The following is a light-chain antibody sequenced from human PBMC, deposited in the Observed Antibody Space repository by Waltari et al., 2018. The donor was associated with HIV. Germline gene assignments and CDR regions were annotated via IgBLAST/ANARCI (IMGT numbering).Light chain of an antibody. CDR2: AAS. V-gene: IGKV1-17*02. CDR1: QGVAHD. J-gene: IGKJ5*01. CDR3: LQHNSYPLIT. Sequence: DIQLTQSPSSLSPSVGDRVTMPCRASQGVAHDLGWFQQKPGQAPTRLIYAASMLQSGVPSRFSGSGSETYFTLTITDLQPEDCATYYCLQHNSYPLITFGQGTRLEI.